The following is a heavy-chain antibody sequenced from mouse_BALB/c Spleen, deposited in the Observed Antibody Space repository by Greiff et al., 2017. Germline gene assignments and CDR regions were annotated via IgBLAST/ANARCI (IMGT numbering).Heavy chain of an antibody. CDR1: GYSFTGYF. CDR3: GRSDGYDDYAMDY. D-gene: IGHD2-2*01. V-gene: IGHV1-37*01. J-gene: IGHJ4*01. Sequence: EVQGVESGPELVKPGASVKISCKASGYSFTGYFMNWVKQSHGKSLEWIGRINPYNGDTFYNQKFKGKATLTVDKSSSTAHMELLSLTSEDSAVYYCGRSDGYDDYAMDYWGQGTSVTVSS. CDR2: INPYNGDT.